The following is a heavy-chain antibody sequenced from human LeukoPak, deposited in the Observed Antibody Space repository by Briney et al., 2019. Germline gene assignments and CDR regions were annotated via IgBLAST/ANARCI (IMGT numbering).Heavy chain of an antibody. V-gene: IGHV4-59*01. Sequence: SETLSLTCTVSGGSISSYYWSWIRQPPGKGLEWIGYIYYSGSTNYNPSLKSRVTISVDTSKNQFSLKLSSATAADTAVYYCARAGITMVRGGNWFDPWGQGTLVTVSS. CDR2: IYYSGST. J-gene: IGHJ5*02. CDR1: GGSISSYY. CDR3: ARAGITMVRGGNWFDP. D-gene: IGHD3-10*01.